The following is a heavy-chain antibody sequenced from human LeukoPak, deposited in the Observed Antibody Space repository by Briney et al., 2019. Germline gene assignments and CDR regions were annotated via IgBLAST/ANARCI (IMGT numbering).Heavy chain of an antibody. CDR3: ARGEYYGSGSYYPGDY. CDR1: GGSISSGDYY. CDR2: IYYSGST. J-gene: IGHJ4*02. D-gene: IGHD3-10*01. Sequence: IPSETLSLTCTVSGGSISSGDYYWSWIRQPPGKGLEWIGYIYYSGSTYYNPSLKSRVTISVDTSKNQFSLKLSSVTAADTAVYYCARGEYYGSGSYYPGDYWGQGTLVTVSS. V-gene: IGHV4-30-4*01.